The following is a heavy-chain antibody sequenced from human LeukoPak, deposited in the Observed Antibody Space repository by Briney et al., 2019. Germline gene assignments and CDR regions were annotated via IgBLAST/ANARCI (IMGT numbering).Heavy chain of an antibody. CDR1: GGSISSSSYY. V-gene: IGHV4-39*01. D-gene: IGHD6-13*01. Sequence: PSETLSLTRTVSGGSISSSSYYWGWLRHPPGKGLGWIGSIYYSGSTYYNPALKRRVTISVDTSKNQFSLKLSSVTAADTAVYYCASLSDSSSWYDWFDPWGQGTLVTVSS. CDR2: IYYSGST. J-gene: IGHJ5*02. CDR3: ASLSDSSSWYDWFDP.